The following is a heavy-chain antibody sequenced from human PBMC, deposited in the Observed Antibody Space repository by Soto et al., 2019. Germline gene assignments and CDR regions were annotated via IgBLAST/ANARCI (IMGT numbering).Heavy chain of an antibody. Sequence: GGSLRLSCAASGFTFSSYAMTWVRQAPGKGLEWVSAISGSGGNTYYADSVKGRFTISIDNSKNTLFFQMNSLRVEDTAIYYCAKRDDSGGSRAGPFDYWGPGTLVTVSS. CDR3: AKRDDSGGSRAGPFDY. J-gene: IGHJ4*01. CDR1: GFTFSSYA. D-gene: IGHD3-22*01. CDR2: ISGSGGNT. V-gene: IGHV3-23*01.